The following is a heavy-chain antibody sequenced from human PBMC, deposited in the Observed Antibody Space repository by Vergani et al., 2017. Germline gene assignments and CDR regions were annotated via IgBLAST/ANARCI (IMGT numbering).Heavy chain of an antibody. CDR3: AQYYCGSGPFDP. Sequence: EVQLLESGGDLVQPGGSLRLSCTASGFIFSTYAMSWVRQAPGKGLEWVSAISGSGGSTYYADSVKGRFTISRDNSKNTLYLQMNSLRAEDTAVYYCAQYYCGSGPFDPWGQGTLVTVSS. CDR2: ISGSGGST. D-gene: IGHD3-10*01. CDR1: GFIFSTYA. V-gene: IGHV3-23*01. J-gene: IGHJ5*02.